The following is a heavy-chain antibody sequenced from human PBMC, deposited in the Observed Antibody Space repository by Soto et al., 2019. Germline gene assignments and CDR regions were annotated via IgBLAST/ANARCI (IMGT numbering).Heavy chain of an antibody. Sequence: QVQLVESGGGVVQPGRSLRLSCVASGFTFSSYGMHWVRQAPGKGLERVAVISYDGSNKYYADSVKGRFTISRDNSKNTLYLQMNSLRADDTAVYYCAKDGWRWLHQEYYFDYWGQGTLVTVSS. J-gene: IGHJ4*02. CDR2: ISYDGSNK. D-gene: IGHD5-12*01. CDR1: GFTFSSYG. V-gene: IGHV3-30*18. CDR3: AKDGWRWLHQEYYFDY.